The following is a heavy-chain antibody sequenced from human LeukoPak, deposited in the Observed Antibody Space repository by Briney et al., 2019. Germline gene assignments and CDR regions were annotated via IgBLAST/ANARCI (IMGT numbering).Heavy chain of an antibody. CDR3: ARGGGSYVFDY. D-gene: IGHD1-26*01. CDR1: GSSLSSYY. CDR2: IYTSGST. Sequence: SETLSLTCTVSGSSLSSYYWSWIRQPAGKGLEWIGRIYTSGSTNYNPSLTSRVTMSVDTSKNQFSLKLSSLTAADTAVYYCARGGGSYVFDYWGRGTLVTVSS. J-gene: IGHJ4*02. V-gene: IGHV4-4*07.